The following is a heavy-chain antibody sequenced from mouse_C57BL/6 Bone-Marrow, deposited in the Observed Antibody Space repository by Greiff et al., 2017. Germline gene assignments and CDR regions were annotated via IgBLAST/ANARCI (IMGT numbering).Heavy chain of an antibody. CDR2: IHPNSGST. CDR3: AREGYYYGSSYLYYYAMDY. J-gene: IGHJ4*01. V-gene: IGHV1-64*01. D-gene: IGHD1-1*01. CDR1: GYTFTSYW. Sequence: VQLQQPGAELVKPGASVKLSCKASGYTFTSYWMHWVKQRPGQGLAWIGMIHPNSGSTNYNEKFKSKATLTVDKSSSTAYMQLSSLTSEDSAVYYCAREGYYYGSSYLYYYAMDYWGQGTSVTVSS.